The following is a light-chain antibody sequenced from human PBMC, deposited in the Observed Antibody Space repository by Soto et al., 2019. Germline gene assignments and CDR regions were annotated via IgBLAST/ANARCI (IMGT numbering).Light chain of an antibody. CDR3: QQYGSSPPWT. J-gene: IGKJ1*01. Sequence: EIVLTQSPGTLSLSPGERATLSCRASQSVSSSYLAWYQQKPGQAPRLLIYGASSRATGILDRFSGSGSGTAFTLTISRLEPEDFAVYYCQQYGSSPPWTFGQGTKVEIK. V-gene: IGKV3-20*01. CDR1: QSVSSSY. CDR2: GAS.